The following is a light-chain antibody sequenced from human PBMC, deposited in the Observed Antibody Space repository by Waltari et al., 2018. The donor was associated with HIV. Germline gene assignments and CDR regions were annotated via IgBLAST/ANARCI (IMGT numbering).Light chain of an antibody. J-gene: IGLJ2*01. V-gene: IGLV3-1*01. CDR3: QAWDTSGVV. Sequence: SSELIQPPSMSVSPGQTASIPCPEDKLGNKYASWYQQKPGQSPVLVLYQDNKRPSDIPERFSGSNSGDTATLTISGTQALDEADYYCQAWDTSGVVFGGGTKLTVL. CDR2: QDN. CDR1: KLGNKY.